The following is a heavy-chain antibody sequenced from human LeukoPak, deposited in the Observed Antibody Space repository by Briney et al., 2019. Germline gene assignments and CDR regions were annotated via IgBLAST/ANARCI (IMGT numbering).Heavy chain of an antibody. CDR3: ARVSGYGIFDY. V-gene: IGHV4-34*01. J-gene: IGHJ4*02. CDR1: GGSFSGYY. CDR2: VNHSGST. D-gene: IGHD5-12*01. Sequence: SETLSLTCAVYGGSFSGYYWSWIRQPPGKGLEWIGEVNHSGSTNYNPSLKSRVTISVDTSKNQFSLKLSSVTAADTAVYYCARVSGYGIFDYWGQGTLVTVSS.